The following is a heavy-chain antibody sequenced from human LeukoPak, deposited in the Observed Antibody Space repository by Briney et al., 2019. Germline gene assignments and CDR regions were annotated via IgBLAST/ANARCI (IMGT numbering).Heavy chain of an antibody. CDR1: GFTFSSYA. D-gene: IGHD1-20*01. J-gene: IGHJ4*02. CDR3: ARDANWKYYFDY. CDR2: ISSNGGST. Sequence: PGGSLRLSCAASGFTFSSYAMHWARQAPGKGLEYVSAISSNGGSTYYANSVKGRFTISRDNSKNTLYLQMGSLRAEDMAVYYCARDANWKYYFDYWGQGTLVTVSS. V-gene: IGHV3-64*01.